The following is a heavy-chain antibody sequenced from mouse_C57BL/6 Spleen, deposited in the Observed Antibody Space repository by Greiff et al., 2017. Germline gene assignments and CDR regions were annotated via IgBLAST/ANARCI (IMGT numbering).Heavy chain of an antibody. V-gene: IGHV1-52*01. D-gene: IGHD2-3*01. CDR2: IDPSDSET. J-gene: IGHJ4*01. CDR1: GYTFTRYW. CDR3: ARRWLDAMDY. Sequence: QVQLQQPGAELVRPGSSVKLSCKASGYTFTRYWMSWVKQRPIQGLEWIGNIDPSDSETHYNQKFKDKATLTVDKSSSTAYMQLGSLTSEDCAVCYCARRWLDAMDYWGQGTSVTVAS.